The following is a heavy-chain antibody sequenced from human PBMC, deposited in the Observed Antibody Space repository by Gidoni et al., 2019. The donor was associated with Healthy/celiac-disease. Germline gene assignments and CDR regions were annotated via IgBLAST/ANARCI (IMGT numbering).Heavy chain of an antibody. Sequence: EVQLVASGGGLVQPGGSLSLSCSASGFTFSSYEMNWVRQAPGKGLEWVSYISSSGSTIYYADSVKGRFTISRDNAKNSLYLQMNSLRAEDTAVYYCARAQTGGATYYDFWSGYYPFGYWGQGTLVTVSS. J-gene: IGHJ4*02. D-gene: IGHD3-3*01. V-gene: IGHV3-48*03. CDR1: GFTFSSYE. CDR3: ARAQTGGATYYDFWSGYYPFGY. CDR2: ISSSGSTI.